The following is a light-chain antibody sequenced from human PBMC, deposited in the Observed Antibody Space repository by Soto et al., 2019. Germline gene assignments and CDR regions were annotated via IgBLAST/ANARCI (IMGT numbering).Light chain of an antibody. CDR3: QSYDSNNVV. J-gene: IGLJ2*01. CDR2: EDN. CDR1: SGSIASHY. V-gene: IGLV6-57*02. Sequence: NFMLTQPHSVSASPGKTVTISCTGSSGSIASHYVQWYQQRPGSAPTTVIYEDNQRPSGVPDGFSGSIDSSSNSASLTISGLKTEDEADYYCQSYDSNNVVFGGGTKLTVL.